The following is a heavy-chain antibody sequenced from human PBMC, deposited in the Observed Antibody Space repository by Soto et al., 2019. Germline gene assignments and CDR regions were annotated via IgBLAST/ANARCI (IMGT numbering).Heavy chain of an antibody. D-gene: IGHD1-1*01. J-gene: IGHJ4*02. Sequence: QVQLQASGPGLVKPSETMSLTCSVSGGSISSYYWGWIRQPPGKGLEWIGYVSYTGSTDYSPSLKSRVTISVDTSKNQCSLKVRSVTAADTAIHFCARHHPIGNNCNYFDYWGRGTLVTVSS. CDR1: GGSISSYY. V-gene: IGHV4-59*08. CDR3: ARHHPIGNNCNYFDY. CDR2: VSYTGST.